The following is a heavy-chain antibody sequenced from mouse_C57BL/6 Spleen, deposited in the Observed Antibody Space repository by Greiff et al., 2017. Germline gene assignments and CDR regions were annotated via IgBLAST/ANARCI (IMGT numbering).Heavy chain of an antibody. J-gene: IGHJ4*01. D-gene: IGHD2-5*01. V-gene: IGHV1-76*01. Sequence: VQLQQSGAELVRPGASVKLSCKASGYTFTDYYINWVKQRPGQGLEWIARIYPGSGNTYYNEKFKGKATLTAEKSYSTAYMQLSSLTSDDSAVYFCARDSNYYYAMDYWGQGTSVTVSS. CDR3: ARDSNYYYAMDY. CDR2: IYPGSGNT. CDR1: GYTFTDYY.